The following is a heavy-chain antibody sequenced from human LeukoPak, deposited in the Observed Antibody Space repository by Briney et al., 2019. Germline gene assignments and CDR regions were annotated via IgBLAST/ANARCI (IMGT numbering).Heavy chain of an antibody. Sequence: SGPTLVHPTQTLTLTCTFSGFSLSTTAVGVGWIRQPPGKALEWLALLHWNGDKRYNPSLKSRLTITKDTCKNQVVLTMTNMDPVDTATYYCAHRLLGSGWYRAFDYWGQGTLVTVSS. J-gene: IGHJ4*02. CDR1: GFSLSTTAVG. D-gene: IGHD6-19*01. CDR2: LHWNGDK. V-gene: IGHV2-5*01. CDR3: AHRLLGSGWYRAFDY.